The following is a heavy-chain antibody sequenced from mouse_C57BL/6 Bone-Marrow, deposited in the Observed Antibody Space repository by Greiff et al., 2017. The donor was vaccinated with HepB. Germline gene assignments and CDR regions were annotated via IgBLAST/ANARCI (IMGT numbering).Heavy chain of an antibody. V-gene: IGHV1-81*01. Sequence: VKLQESGAELARPGASVKLSCKASGYTFTSYGISWVKQRTGQGLEWIGEIYPRRGNTYYNEKFKGKATLTADKSSSTAYMELRSLTSEDSAVFFCARGLLWLRRYYFDYWGQGTTLTVSS. CDR1: GYTFTSYG. J-gene: IGHJ2*01. CDR2: IYPRRGNT. CDR3: ARGLLWLRRYYFDY. D-gene: IGHD2-2*01.